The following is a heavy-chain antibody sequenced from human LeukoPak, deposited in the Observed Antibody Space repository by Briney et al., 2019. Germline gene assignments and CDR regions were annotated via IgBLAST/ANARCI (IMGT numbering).Heavy chain of an antibody. V-gene: IGHV4-59*12. Sequence: PSETLSLTCTVSGGSISSYYWSWIRQPPGKGLEWIGYIYYSGSTNYNPSLKSRVTISVDTSKNQFSLKLSSVTAADTAVYYCARGSPYYYDSSGYYYLAWGQGTLVTVSS. D-gene: IGHD3-22*01. CDR2: IYYSGST. CDR3: ARGSPYYYDSSGYYYLA. CDR1: GGSISSYY. J-gene: IGHJ5*02.